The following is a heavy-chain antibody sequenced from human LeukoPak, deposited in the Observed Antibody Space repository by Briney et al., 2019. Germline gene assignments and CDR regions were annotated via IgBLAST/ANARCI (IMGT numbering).Heavy chain of an antibody. D-gene: IGHD2-2*01. Sequence: QSGGSLRLSCAASGFTFSTYSMNWVRQAPGKGLEWVSYISSSSSTIYYADSVKGRFTISRDNAKNSLYLQMNSLRAEDTAIYYCAKKRVLVVPAADFDYWGQGTLVTVSS. CDR1: GFTFSTYS. CDR2: ISSSSSTI. CDR3: AKKRVLVVPAADFDY. V-gene: IGHV3-48*01. J-gene: IGHJ4*02.